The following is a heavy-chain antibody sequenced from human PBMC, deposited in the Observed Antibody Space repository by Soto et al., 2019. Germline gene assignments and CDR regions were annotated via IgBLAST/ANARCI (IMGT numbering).Heavy chain of an antibody. CDR2: ISGYNGNT. CDR3: ARDQGIAEYYYYYGMDV. D-gene: IGHD6-13*01. J-gene: IGHJ6*02. V-gene: IGHV1-18*01. Sequence: ASVKVSCKTSGYTFTTYGISWVRQAPGQGLEWMGGISGYNGNTNYAQKFQGRVTMTTDTSTSTAYMELRSLRPEDTAVYYCARDQGIAEYYYYYGMDVWGQGTTVTVSS. CDR1: GYTFTTYG.